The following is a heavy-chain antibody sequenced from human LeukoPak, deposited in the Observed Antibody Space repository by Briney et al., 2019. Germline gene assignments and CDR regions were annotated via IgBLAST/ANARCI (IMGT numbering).Heavy chain of an antibody. CDR3: AKDLTPYYYGSGSYYR. Sequence: GGSLRLSCAASGFTFSTYVMSWVRQAPGKGLEWVSAISGSGGSTYYADSVKGQFTISRDNSKNTLYLQMNSLRAEDTAVYYCAKDLTPYYYGSGSYYRWGQGTLVTVSS. CDR2: ISGSGGST. D-gene: IGHD3-10*01. J-gene: IGHJ4*02. V-gene: IGHV3-23*01. CDR1: GFTFSTYV.